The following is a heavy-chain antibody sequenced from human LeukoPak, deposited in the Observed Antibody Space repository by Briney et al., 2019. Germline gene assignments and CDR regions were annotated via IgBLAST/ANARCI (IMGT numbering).Heavy chain of an antibody. J-gene: IGHJ4*02. V-gene: IGHV4-39*07. CDR3: ARAGERLAYVWGSYRFDY. D-gene: IGHD3-16*02. Sequence: PSETLSLTCTVSGGSISSSGYYWGWVRQPPGKGLEWIGSSYYSVSTDDNRSLKSRVTIAVDTSKNQFSLKLSSVTAADTAVYYCARAGERLAYVWGSYRFDYWGQGTLVTVSS. CDR1: GGSISSSGYY. CDR2: SYYSVST.